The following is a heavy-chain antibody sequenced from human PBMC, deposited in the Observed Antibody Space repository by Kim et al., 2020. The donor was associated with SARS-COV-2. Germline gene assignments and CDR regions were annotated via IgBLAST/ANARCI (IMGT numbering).Heavy chain of an antibody. CDR1: GFTFDDYA. CDR2: ISRNSGSI. D-gene: IGHD3-10*01. V-gene: IGHV3-9*01. J-gene: IGHJ6*02. Sequence: GGSLRLSCAASGFTFDDYAMNWVRQAPGKGLEWVSCISRNSGSICYADSVKGRFTISRDNAKNSLYLQMNSLRAEDTALYYCAKDGDPGVGYYGSGSYYGMDVWGQGTTVTVSS. CDR3: AKDGDPGVGYYGSGSYYGMDV.